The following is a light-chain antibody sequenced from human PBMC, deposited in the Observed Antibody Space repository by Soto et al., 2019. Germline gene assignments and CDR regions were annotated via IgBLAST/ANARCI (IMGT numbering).Light chain of an antibody. CDR1: QNIRNY. CDR3: QQYINWPRT. CDR2: AAS. V-gene: IGKV1-39*01. J-gene: IGKJ1*01. Sequence: DIQMTQSPSSLSASVGDRVTITCRASQNIRNYLNWYQQRPGKTPNLLVYAASNLRSGVPSRFSGSGSGTLFTLTITTLQPEDFATYYCQQYINWPRTFGQGTKVEIK.